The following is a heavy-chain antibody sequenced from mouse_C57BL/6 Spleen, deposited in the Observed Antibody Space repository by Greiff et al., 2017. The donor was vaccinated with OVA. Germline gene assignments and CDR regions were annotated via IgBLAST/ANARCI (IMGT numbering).Heavy chain of an antibody. D-gene: IGHD3-2*02. CDR1: GYTFTSYW. J-gene: IGHJ2*01. Sequence: VQLQQPGAELVKPGASVKLSCKASGYTFTSYWMHWVKQRPGQGLEWIGMIHPNSGSTNYNEKFKSKATLTVDKSSSTAYMQLSSLTSEDSAVYYCAKSYSSGYFDYWGKGTTLTVSS. V-gene: IGHV1-64*01. CDR2: IHPNSGST. CDR3: AKSYSSGYFDY.